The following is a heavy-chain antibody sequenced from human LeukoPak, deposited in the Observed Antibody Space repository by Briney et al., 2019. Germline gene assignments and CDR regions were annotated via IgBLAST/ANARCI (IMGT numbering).Heavy chain of an antibody. V-gene: IGHV4-34*01. Sequence: SETLSLTCAVYGGSFSGYYWSWIRQPPGNGLEWIGEINHSGSTNYNPSLKSRVTISVDTSKNQFSLKLSSVTAADTAVYYCARAIFGVVINYYYYGMDVWGQGTTVTVSS. CDR1: GGSFSGYY. CDR2: INHSGST. CDR3: ARAIFGVVINYYYYGMDV. J-gene: IGHJ6*02. D-gene: IGHD3-3*01.